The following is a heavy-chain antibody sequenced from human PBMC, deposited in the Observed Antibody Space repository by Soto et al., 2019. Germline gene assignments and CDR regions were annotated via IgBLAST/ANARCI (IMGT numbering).Heavy chain of an antibody. J-gene: IGHJ6*02. CDR2: IIPIFGTA. CDR3: ARAVKIVVVQAARSYGMDV. Sequence: SGKVSCAASGGSFTSYAITWVRQAPGQGLEWMGGIIPIFGTANYAQKFQGRVTITADKSTSTAYMELSSLRSEDTAVYYCARAVKIVVVQAARSYGMDVWGQGTTVTVSS. CDR1: GGSFTSYA. V-gene: IGHV1-69*06. D-gene: IGHD2-2*01.